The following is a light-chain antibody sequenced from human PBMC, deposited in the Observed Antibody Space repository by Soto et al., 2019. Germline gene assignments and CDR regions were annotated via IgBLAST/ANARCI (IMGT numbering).Light chain of an antibody. J-gene: IGKJ3*01. CDR1: QSISSY. CDR3: QQSYSSPFT. CDR2: AAS. Sequence: DIQMTQSPSSLSASVGDRVTITCRASQSISSYLNWYQQKPGKAPKLLIYAASILQSGVPSRLSGSGSGTDFTLTISSLQPEDFATYYCQQSYSSPFTFGPGTKVDIK. V-gene: IGKV1-39*01.